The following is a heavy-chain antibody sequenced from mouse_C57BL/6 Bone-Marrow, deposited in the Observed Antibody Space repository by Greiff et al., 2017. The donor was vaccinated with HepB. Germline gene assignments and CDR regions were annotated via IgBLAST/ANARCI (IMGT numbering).Heavy chain of an antibody. D-gene: IGHD1-1*01. J-gene: IGHJ1*03. CDR2: IRNKANGYTT. CDR1: GFTFTDYY. CDR3: ARYPYYYGSSYWYFDV. V-gene: IGHV7-3*01. Sequence: EVMLVESGGGLVQPGGSLSLSCAASGFTFTDYYMSWVRQPPGKALEWLGFIRNKANGYTTEYSASVKGRFTISRDNSQSILYLKMNALRAEDSATYYCARYPYYYGSSYWYFDVWGTGTTVTVSS.